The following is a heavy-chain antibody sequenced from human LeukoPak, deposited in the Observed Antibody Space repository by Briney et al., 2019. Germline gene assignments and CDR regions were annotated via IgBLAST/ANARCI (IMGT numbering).Heavy chain of an antibody. CDR2: ISSTSIYI. J-gene: IGHJ4*02. CDR3: ARSDYGTSGNFDY. CDR1: GFTFSTYS. D-gene: IGHD4/OR15-4a*01. V-gene: IGHV3-21*01. Sequence: PGGSLRLSCAASGFTFSTYSMHWVRQAPGKGLEWVSSISSTSIYIYYADSVKGRFTISRDNAKNSLYLQMNSLRAEDTAVYYCARSDYGTSGNFDYWGQGTLVTVSS.